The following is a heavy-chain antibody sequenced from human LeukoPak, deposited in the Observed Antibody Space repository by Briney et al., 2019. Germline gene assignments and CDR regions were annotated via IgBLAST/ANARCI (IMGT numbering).Heavy chain of an antibody. V-gene: IGHV3-7*01. D-gene: IGHD6-13*01. CDR1: GFTFGDYA. CDR3: ARDSRLLGAADFDY. J-gene: IGHJ4*02. Sequence: GGSLRLSCTASGFTFGDYAMSWFRQAPGKGLEWVANIKQDGSEKYYVDSVKGRFTISRDNAKNSLYLQMNSLRAEDTAVYYCARDSRLLGAADFDYWGQGTLVTVSS. CDR2: IKQDGSEK.